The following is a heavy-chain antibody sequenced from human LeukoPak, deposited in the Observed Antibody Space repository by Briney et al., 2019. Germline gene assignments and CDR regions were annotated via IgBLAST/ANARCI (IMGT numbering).Heavy chain of an antibody. V-gene: IGHV3-33*01. J-gene: IGHJ4*02. CDR1: GFTFSSYG. Sequence: GRSLRLSCAASGFTFSSYGMHWVRQAPGKGLEWVAVIWYDGSNKYYADSVKGRFTISRDNSKNTLYLQMNSLRAEDTAVYYCARDKLSVGSWTDFDYWGQGTLVTVSS. CDR2: IWYDGSNK. D-gene: IGHD6-13*01. CDR3: ARDKLSVGSWTDFDY.